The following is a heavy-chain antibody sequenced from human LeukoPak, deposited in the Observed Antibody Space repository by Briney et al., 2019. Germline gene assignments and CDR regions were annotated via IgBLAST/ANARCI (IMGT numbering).Heavy chain of an antibody. Sequence: GGSLRLSCAASGFTFTSYWMSWVRQAPGKGLEWVANIKQDGSEEYYVDSVKGRFTISRDNAKNSLYLQMNSLRVEDTAVYYCARGGAGRGYFQRWGQGTLVTVSS. CDR3: ARGGAGRGYFQR. D-gene: IGHD6-13*01. CDR2: IKQDGSEE. CDR1: GFTFTSYW. V-gene: IGHV3-7*03. J-gene: IGHJ1*01.